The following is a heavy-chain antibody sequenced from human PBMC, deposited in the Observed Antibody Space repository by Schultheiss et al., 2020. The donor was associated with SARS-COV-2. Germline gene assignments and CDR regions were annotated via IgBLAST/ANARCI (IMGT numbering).Heavy chain of an antibody. D-gene: IGHD3-3*01. CDR1: GFTFSSYG. CDR2: IWYDGSNK. V-gene: IGHV3-33*01. CDR3: ARDQIFGVVITGMDV. Sequence: GESLKISCAASGFTFSSYGMHWVRQAPGKGLEWVAVIWYDGSNKYYADSVKGRFTISRDNSKNTLYLQMNSLRAEDTAVYYCARDQIFGVVITGMDVWGQGTTVTVSS. J-gene: IGHJ6*02.